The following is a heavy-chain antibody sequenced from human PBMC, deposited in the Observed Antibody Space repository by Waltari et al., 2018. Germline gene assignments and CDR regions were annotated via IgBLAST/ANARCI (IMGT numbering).Heavy chain of an antibody. D-gene: IGHD2-2*01. CDR1: GGSISSGGYS. V-gene: IGHV4-30-2*01. CDR2: IYHSGST. J-gene: IGHJ3*02. CDR3: ARVVPAAGDAFDI. Sequence: QLQLQESGSGLGKPSQTLSLTCAVSGGSISSGGYSWSWIRQPPGKGLEWIGYIYHSGSTYYNPSLKSRVTISVDRSKNQFSLKLSSVTAADTAVYYCARVVPAAGDAFDIWGQGTMVTVSS.